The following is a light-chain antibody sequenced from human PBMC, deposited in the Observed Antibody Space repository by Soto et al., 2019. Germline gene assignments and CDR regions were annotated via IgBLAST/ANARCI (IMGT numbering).Light chain of an antibody. Sequence: QSALTQPASVSESLGQSITMSCSGTNSDIGGHNFVSWHQQLPGKTPKVLIYGVSNRPSGISNRFSGSKSGNTASLTISGLQAEDEADYYCSSYTFSNTWVFGGGTKLTVL. CDR3: SSYTFSNTWV. CDR1: NSDIGGHNF. J-gene: IGLJ3*02. CDR2: GVS. V-gene: IGLV2-14*01.